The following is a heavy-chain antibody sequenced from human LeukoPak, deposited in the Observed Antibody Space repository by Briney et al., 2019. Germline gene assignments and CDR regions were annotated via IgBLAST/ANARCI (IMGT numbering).Heavy chain of an antibody. Sequence: SETLSLTCAVYGGSFSGYYWSWIRQPPGKGLEWIGEINHSGSTNYNPSLKSRVTISVDTSKNQFSLKLSSVTAADTAVYYCARGWGRGYSPLPLRAFDIWGQGTMVTVSS. J-gene: IGHJ3*02. CDR1: GGSFSGYY. V-gene: IGHV4-34*01. CDR3: ARGWGRGYSPLPLRAFDI. CDR2: INHSGST. D-gene: IGHD3-22*01.